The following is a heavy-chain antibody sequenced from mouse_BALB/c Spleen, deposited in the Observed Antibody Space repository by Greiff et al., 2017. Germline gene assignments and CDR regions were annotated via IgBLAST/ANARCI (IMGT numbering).Heavy chain of an antibody. CDR3: ATYGNYVPY. D-gene: IGHD2-1*01. V-gene: IGHV5-17*02. Sequence: EVKVVESGGGLVQPGGSRKLSCAASGFTFSSFGMHWVRQAPEQGLEWVAYISSGSSTIYYADTVQGRFTISRDNPKNTLFLQMTSLRSEDTAMYYCATYGNYVPYWGQGTTLTVSS. CDR2: ISSGSSTI. J-gene: IGHJ2*01. CDR1: GFTFSSFG.